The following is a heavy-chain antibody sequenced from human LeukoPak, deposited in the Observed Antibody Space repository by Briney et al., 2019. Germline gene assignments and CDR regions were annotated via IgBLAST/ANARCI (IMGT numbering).Heavy chain of an antibody. CDR3: ARDRSPSYYDSSGYSDY. V-gene: IGHV3-21*01. J-gene: IGHJ4*02. D-gene: IGHD3-22*01. Sequence: GGSLRLSCAASGFTFRSYSMNWVRQSPGKGLEWVSSITSSSSYLFYADSVKGRFTISRDNVKNSLYLQMNSLRAEDTAVYYCARDRSPSYYDSSGYSDYWGQGTLVTVSS. CDR2: ITSSSSYL. CDR1: GFTFRSYS.